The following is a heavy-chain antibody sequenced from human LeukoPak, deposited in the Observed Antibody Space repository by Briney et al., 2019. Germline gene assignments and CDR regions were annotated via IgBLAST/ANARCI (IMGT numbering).Heavy chain of an antibody. D-gene: IGHD6-25*01. Sequence: GGSLRLSCAASGFTFSDYYMTWIRQAPGKGLEWLSCISPSSSSTIYADPVKGRFTISRDNAKNSLYLQMDSLRAEDTAVYYCARERRLSDWGQGTLVTVSS. CDR2: ISPSSSST. V-gene: IGHV3-11*06. CDR3: ARERRLSD. J-gene: IGHJ4*02. CDR1: GFTFSDYY.